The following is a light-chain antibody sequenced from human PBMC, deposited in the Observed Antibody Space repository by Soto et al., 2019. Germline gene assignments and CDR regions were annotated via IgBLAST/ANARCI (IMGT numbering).Light chain of an antibody. CDR3: QQYDYSRA. V-gene: IGKV1-5*01. Sequence: GDTVTITCRARQSLSASLAWYQHKPGGAPKLLICAVSSLESGVPSRFSGSGSGTEFGLTVRGLQADDFASEFCQQYDYSRAFGQGPKVEIK. CDR2: AVS. J-gene: IGKJ2*01. CDR1: QSLSAS.